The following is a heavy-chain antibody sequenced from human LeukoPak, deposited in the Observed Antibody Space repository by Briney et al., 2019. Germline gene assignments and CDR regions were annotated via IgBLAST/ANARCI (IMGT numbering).Heavy chain of an antibody. CDR3: AKERMDYGDYVGPRYHYYMDV. J-gene: IGHJ6*03. D-gene: IGHD4-17*01. CDR1: GFTFSRYG. Sequence: GGSLRLSCAASGFTFSRYGMHWVRQAPGKGLEWVSFVRYDGTNKFNADSVRGRFTISRDNSKNTLYLHMNSLRREDTAVYYCAKERMDYGDYVGPRYHYYMDVWGKGTTVTVSS. CDR2: VRYDGTNK. V-gene: IGHV3-30*02.